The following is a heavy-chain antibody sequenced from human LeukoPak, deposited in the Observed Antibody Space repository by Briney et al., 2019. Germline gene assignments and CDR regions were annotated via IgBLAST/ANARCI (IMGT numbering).Heavy chain of an antibody. Sequence: PGGSLRLSCAASGFTFSSYAMSWVRQAPGKGLERVSYISSSSSTIYYADSVKGRFTISRDNAKNSLYLQMNSLRAEDTAVYYCARERSIGSLDYWGQGTLVTVSS. CDR3: ARERSIGSLDY. J-gene: IGHJ4*02. CDR1: GFTFSSYA. V-gene: IGHV3-48*04. CDR2: ISSSSSTI. D-gene: IGHD1-26*01.